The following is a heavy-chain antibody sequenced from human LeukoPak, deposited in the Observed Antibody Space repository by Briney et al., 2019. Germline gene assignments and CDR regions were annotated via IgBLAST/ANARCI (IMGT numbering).Heavy chain of an antibody. CDR2: IYYSGST. CDR1: GGSISSYY. D-gene: IGHD1-14*01. J-gene: IGHJ3*02. Sequence: SETLSLTCTVSGGSISSYYWSWIRQPPGKGLEWIGYIYYSGSTNYNPSLKSRVTISVETSKNEFSLKLRSVTAADTAVYYCARHEWGITNAFDIWGQGTMVTVSS. V-gene: IGHV4-59*08. CDR3: ARHEWGITNAFDI.